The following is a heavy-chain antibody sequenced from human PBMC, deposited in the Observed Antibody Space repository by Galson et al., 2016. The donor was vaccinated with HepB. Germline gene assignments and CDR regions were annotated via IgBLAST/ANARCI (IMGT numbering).Heavy chain of an antibody. Sequence: SVKVSCKASGYTFTTYYMHWVRQAPGQGLEWMGIINPSGGSTSNAQKFQGRVTMTRDTSTSTVYMELSSLKSEDTAVYYCARGGRTDYDVTGDGMDVWGQGTTVTVSS. CDR1: GYTFTTYY. D-gene: IGHD3-16*01. J-gene: IGHJ6*02. V-gene: IGHV1-46*01. CDR3: ARGGRTDYDVTGDGMDV. CDR2: INPSGGST.